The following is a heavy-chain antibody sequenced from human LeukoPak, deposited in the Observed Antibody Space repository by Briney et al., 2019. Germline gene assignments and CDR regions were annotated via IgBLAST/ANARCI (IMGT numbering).Heavy chain of an antibody. Sequence: SETLSLTCTVYGGSISSYYLSWIRQPPGKGLEWIGYIYYRESTNYNPSLKSRFTISVDTSKNQCSLKLSSVTAAEWAVYYCGSGMGYSGSWYFPYNRLYPCGQKTLVTVSS. CDR1: GGSISSYY. CDR3: GSGMGYSGSWYFPYNRLYP. CDR2: IYYREST. D-gene: IGHD6-13*01. V-gene: IGHV4-59*01. J-gene: IGHJ5*02.